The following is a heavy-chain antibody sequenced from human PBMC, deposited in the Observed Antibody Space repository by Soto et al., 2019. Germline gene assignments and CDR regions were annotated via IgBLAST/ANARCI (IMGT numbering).Heavy chain of an antibody. D-gene: IGHD6-6*01. V-gene: IGHV3-23*01. CDR2: LTGTGFTI. CDR3: AKDQVAARRFYYYGMDV. J-gene: IGHJ6*02. Sequence: EVQLLESGGGLVQPGGSLRLSCAASGFNFANYAMTWVRQAPGKGLEWVSSLTGTGFTIHYADSVKGQFTISRDNSKNMVFLQLDSLRAEDTAVYFCAKDQVAARRFYYYGMDVWGQGTTVTVSS. CDR1: GFNFANYA.